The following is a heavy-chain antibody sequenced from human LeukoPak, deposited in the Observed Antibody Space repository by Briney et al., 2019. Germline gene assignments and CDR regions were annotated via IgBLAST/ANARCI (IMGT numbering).Heavy chain of an antibody. CDR2: INWNGGST. J-gene: IGHJ6*03. Sequence: PGGSLRLSCAAPGFTFDDYGMSWVRHGPGKGGEGGSGINWNGGSTVYADSVKGRFTTSRDNAKNSLYVQMNRLRPEDTALYYCARYSGYDSTTAYMDVWGKGTTVTVSS. CDR3: ARYSGYDSTTAYMDV. D-gene: IGHD5-12*01. CDR1: GFTFDDYG. V-gene: IGHV3-20*04.